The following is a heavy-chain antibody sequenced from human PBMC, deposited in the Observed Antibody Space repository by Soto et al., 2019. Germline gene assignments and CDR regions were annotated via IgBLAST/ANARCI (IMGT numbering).Heavy chain of an antibody. CDR1: GGSISSSSYC. D-gene: IGHD3-22*01. V-gene: IGHV4-39*01. CDR3: ASYYDSSGYFD. CDR2: IYYSGST. J-gene: IGHJ4*02. Sequence: QLQLQESGPGLVKPSETLSLTCTVSGGSISSSSYCWGWIRQPPGKGLEWIGSIYYSGSTYYNPSLKSRVTISVDTSKNQFSLKLSSVTAADTAVYYCASYYDSSGYFDWGQGTLVTVSS.